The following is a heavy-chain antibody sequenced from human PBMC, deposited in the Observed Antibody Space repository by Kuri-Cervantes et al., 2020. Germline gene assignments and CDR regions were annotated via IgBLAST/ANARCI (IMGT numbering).Heavy chain of an antibody. D-gene: IGHD6-13*01. Sequence: SETLSLTCTVSGGSISSYYWSWIRQPPGKGLEWIGYIYYSGSTNYNPSLKSRVTISVDTSKNQFSLKLSSVTAADTAVYYCARDLGTAGVVTWGQGTLVNVSS. CDR3: ARDLGTAGVVT. J-gene: IGHJ5*02. V-gene: IGHV4-59*01. CDR1: GGSISSYY. CDR2: IYYSGST.